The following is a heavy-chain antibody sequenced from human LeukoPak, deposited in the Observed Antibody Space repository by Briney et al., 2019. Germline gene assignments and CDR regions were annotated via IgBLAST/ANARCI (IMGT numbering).Heavy chain of an antibody. D-gene: IGHD6-6*01. Sequence: SVKVSCKASGGTFSSYAISWVRQAPGQGLEWMGGIIPIFGTANYAQKFQGRVTITADESTSTDYMELSSLRSEDTAVYYCAWGLYSSFQYYYYYYYMDVWGKGTTVTVSS. CDR2: IIPIFGTA. CDR1: GGTFSSYA. V-gene: IGHV1-69*13. J-gene: IGHJ6*03. CDR3: AWGLYSSFQYYYYYYYMDV.